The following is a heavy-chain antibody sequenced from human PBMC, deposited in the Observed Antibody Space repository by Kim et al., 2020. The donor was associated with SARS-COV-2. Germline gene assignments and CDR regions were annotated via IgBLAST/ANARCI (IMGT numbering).Heavy chain of an antibody. V-gene: IGHV4-34*01. J-gene: IGHJ4*02. CDR3: ARSPYYGSGSYPDY. CDR1: GGSFSGYY. Sequence: SETLSLTCAVYGGSFSGYYWSWIRQPPGKGLEWIGEINHSGSTNYNPSLKSRVTISVDTSKNQFSLKLSSVTAADTAVYYCARSPYYGSGSYPDYWGQGTLVTVSS. D-gene: IGHD3-10*01. CDR2: INHSGST.